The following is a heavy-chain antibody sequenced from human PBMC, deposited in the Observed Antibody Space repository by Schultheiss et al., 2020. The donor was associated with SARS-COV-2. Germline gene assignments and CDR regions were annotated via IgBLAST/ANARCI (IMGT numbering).Heavy chain of an antibody. V-gene: IGHV3-15*01. CDR1: GFTFSSYA. D-gene: IGHD1-26*01. CDR2: IKSKTDGGTT. Sequence: GGSLRLSCAASGFTFSSYAMSWVRQAPGKGLEWVGRIKSKTDGGTTDYAAPVKGRFTISRDDSKNTLYLQMNSLKTEDTAVYYCTRLGRSGSYWIDYWGQGTLVTVSS. CDR3: TRLGRSGSYWIDY. J-gene: IGHJ4*02.